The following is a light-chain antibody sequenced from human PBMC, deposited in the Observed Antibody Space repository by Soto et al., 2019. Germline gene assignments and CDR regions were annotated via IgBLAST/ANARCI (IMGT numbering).Light chain of an antibody. CDR1: SSDVGGYNY. J-gene: IGLJ1*01. Sequence: QSVLTQPPSASGSPGQSVTISCAGTSSDVGGYNYVSWYQQYPGKAPKLMVYEVSKRPSGVPDRFSGSKFGNTASLTVSGLQTEDEADYYSSSYAGSNNFVFGTGTKLTVL. CDR2: EVS. V-gene: IGLV2-8*01. CDR3: SSYAGSNNFV.